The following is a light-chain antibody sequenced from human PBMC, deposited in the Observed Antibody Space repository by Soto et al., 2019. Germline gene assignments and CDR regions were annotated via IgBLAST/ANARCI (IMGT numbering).Light chain of an antibody. CDR2: LNSDGSH. CDR3: QTWGTCIWV. CDR1: SGHSSYA. V-gene: IGLV4-69*01. Sequence: QSVLTQSPSASASLGASVKLTCTLSSGHSSYAIAWHQQQPEKGPRYLMKLNSDGSHSKGDGIPDRFSGSSSGAERYLTISCLQSEDEADYYCQTWGTCIWVFGGGTKVTVL. J-gene: IGLJ3*02.